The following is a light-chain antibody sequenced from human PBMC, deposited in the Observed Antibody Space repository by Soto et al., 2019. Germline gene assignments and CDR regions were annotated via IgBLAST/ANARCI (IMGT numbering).Light chain of an antibody. Sequence: EVVLTQSPGTLSLSPGERATLSCRASQPIDRKFLAWYQQKPGQAPRLLIHGASTRATGVPDRFSGSGSERDFSLTISSLEPEDFAVYFCQRFGASLFTFGGGTKVEI. V-gene: IGKV3-20*01. CDR1: QPIDRKF. J-gene: IGKJ4*01. CDR2: GAS. CDR3: QRFGASLFT.